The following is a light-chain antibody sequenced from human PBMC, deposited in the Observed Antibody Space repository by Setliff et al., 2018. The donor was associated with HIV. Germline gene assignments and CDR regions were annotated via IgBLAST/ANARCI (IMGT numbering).Light chain of an antibody. CDR1: SSNVGAYNY. V-gene: IGLV2-8*01. Sequence: QCALPQPPSASGSPGQSVTISCTGPSSNVGAYNYVSWYQQHPGKAPKLMIYEVSKRPSGVPDRFSGSKSGNTASLTVSGLQAEDEADYYCSSYGGNNNKVFGTGTKV. CDR2: EVS. CDR3: SSYGGNNNKV. J-gene: IGLJ1*01.